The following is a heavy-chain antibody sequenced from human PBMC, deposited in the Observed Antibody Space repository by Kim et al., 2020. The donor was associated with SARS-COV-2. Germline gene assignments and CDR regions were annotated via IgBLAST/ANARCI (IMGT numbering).Heavy chain of an antibody. V-gene: IGHV3-23*01. J-gene: IGHJ6*02. CDR3: ARSFTSYYYGMDV. Sequence: YAESVKGRFSISRDKSQSTRYLQMNSLGAEDAAVYYCARSFTSYYYGMDVWGQGTTVTVSS.